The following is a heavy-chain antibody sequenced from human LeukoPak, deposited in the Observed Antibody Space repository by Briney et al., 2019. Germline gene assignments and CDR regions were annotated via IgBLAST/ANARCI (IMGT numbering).Heavy chain of an antibody. CDR3: ASLGGYSYGLDY. J-gene: IGHJ4*02. V-gene: IGHV1-18*01. CDR1: GYTFNNYG. Sequence: ASVKVSCKASGYTFNNYGITWVRQAPGRGLEWMGWISVYNGNTNYVQKLQGRLAMTTDTSTSTAYMELRSLRSDDTAVYYCASLGGYSYGLDYWGQGTLVTVSS. D-gene: IGHD5-18*01. CDR2: ISVYNGNT.